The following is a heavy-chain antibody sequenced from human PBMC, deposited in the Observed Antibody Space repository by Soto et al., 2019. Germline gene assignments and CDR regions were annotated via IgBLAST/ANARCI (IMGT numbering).Heavy chain of an antibody. D-gene: IGHD6-13*01. V-gene: IGHV1-2*02. J-gene: IGHJ6*02. CDR2: INPNSGGT. Sequence: QVQLVQSGAEVKKPGASVKVSCKASGFTFSAYYIYWVRQAPGQGLEWIGWINPNSGGTNNAQKFQGRVTMTRDTSTSTVYMELSALISDDTAVYYCARSLLDEYSSSWRSAYYGMDVGGQGTTVTFSS. CDR3: ARSLLDEYSSSWRSAYYGMDV. CDR1: GFTFSAYY.